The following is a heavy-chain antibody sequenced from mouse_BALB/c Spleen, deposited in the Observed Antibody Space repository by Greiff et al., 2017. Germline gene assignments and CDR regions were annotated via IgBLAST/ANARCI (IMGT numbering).Heavy chain of an antibody. J-gene: IGHJ4*01. D-gene: IGHD2-1*01. Sequence: VHLVESGAELAKPGASVKMSCKASGYTFTSYWMHWVKQRPGQGLEWIGYINPSTGYTEYNQKFKDKATLTADKSSSTAYMQLSSLTSEDSAVYYCARLLWGAMDYWGQGTSVSVSS. CDR2: INPSTGYT. CDR1: GYTFTSYW. V-gene: IGHV1-7*01. CDR3: ARLLWGAMDY.